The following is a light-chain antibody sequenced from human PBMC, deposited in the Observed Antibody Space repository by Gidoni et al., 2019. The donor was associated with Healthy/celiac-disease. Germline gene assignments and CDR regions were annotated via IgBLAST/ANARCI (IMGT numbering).Light chain of an antibody. Sequence: EIVLTQSPGTLSLSPGERATLSCRASQSVSSSYLAWYQQKPGQAPRLLIYGASSRATGIPDRFSGSGSGTDFTLTISRLEPEDFAVYYCQQCGSSPKTFXQXTKVEIK. CDR3: QQCGSSPKT. CDR1: QSVSSSY. V-gene: IGKV3-20*01. J-gene: IGKJ1*01. CDR2: GAS.